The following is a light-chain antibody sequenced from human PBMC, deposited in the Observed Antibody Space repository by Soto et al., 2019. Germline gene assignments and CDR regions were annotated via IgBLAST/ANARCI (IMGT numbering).Light chain of an antibody. V-gene: IGKV3-15*01. Sequence: EIVLTQSPGTLSVSPGERATLSCRASQNVSSNLAWYQQRPGQAPRLLIHSASTRATATPGRFSGSGSGTEFTLTISSLQSEDSAVYYCHQHNGWPQTFGQGTKVEVK. CDR1: QNVSSN. J-gene: IGKJ1*01. CDR2: SAS. CDR3: HQHNGWPQT.